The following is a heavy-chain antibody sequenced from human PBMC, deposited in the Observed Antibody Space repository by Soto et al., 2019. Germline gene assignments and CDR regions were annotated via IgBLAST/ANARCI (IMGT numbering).Heavy chain of an antibody. V-gene: IGHV1-3*04. Sequence: ASVKVSCKASGYTFTSYSVHWVRQAPGQRLEWMGWINTGNGNTKYSQKFQGRVTIAGDTSASTAYMELSSLRSEDTAVYYCARASGAFDIWGQGTMVTVS. CDR2: INTGNGNT. J-gene: IGHJ3*02. D-gene: IGHD3-3*01. CDR3: ARASGAFDI. CDR1: GYTFTSYS.